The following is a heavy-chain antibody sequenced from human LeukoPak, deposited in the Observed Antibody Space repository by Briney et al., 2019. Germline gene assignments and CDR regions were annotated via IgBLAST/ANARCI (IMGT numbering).Heavy chain of an antibody. J-gene: IGHJ5*02. CDR2: INPNSGGT. CDR1: GHTFTVYY. V-gene: IGHV1-2*02. CDR3: ARAPILRFLELLPNWFDP. Sequence: ASVKVSCKASGHTFTVYYMHWARHAPGQGLEWMGWINPNSGGTNYAKKFQGRVTMTRDTSISTAYMELSRLRSDDTAVYYCARAPILRFLELLPNWFDPWGQGTLVTVSS. D-gene: IGHD3-3*01.